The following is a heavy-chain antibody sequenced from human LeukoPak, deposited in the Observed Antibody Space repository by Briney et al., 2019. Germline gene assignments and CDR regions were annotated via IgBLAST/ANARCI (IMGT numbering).Heavy chain of an antibody. CDR3: ASRDTQSHSYDYLDV. CDR2: IKPDGTDK. D-gene: IGHD5-18*01. CDR1: GFMYNNYW. Sequence: PGGSLRLSCTASGFMYNNYWMSWVRQSPGKGLEGLTNIKPDGTDKYYVDSVKGRFTISRDNAKNSHYLQMSSLGAEDTAVYYCASRDTQSHSYDYLDVWGKGTTVRVSS. J-gene: IGHJ6*03. V-gene: IGHV3-7*01.